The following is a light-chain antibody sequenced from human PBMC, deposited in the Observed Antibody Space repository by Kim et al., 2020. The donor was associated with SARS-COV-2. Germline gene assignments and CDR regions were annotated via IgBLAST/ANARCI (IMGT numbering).Light chain of an antibody. Sequence: SPGERATLSCRASQSVTSSFLAWYQQKPGQAPRLLMYGASRRATGIPDRFSCSGSGTDFTLTISRLEPEDIAVYYCQQYGSSGWTFGQGTKVDIK. CDR1: QSVTSSF. J-gene: IGKJ1*01. CDR2: GAS. V-gene: IGKV3-20*01. CDR3: QQYGSSGWT.